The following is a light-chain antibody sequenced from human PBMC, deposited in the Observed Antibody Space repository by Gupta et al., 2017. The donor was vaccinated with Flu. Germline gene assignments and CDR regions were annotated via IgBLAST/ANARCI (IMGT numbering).Light chain of an antibody. Sequence: AVLTQEPSVTVSPGGTVTLTCGSSTGGVTSDHFPYWLQQKGGQVHRTLIYDTNNRHAWTPARFSGSLRRGKAALTLAGAQAEDEDDYYCMLANSGAWVFGGGTRLTVL. CDR3: MLANSGAWV. V-gene: IGLV7-46*01. J-gene: IGLJ3*02. CDR2: DTN. CDR1: TGGVTSDHF.